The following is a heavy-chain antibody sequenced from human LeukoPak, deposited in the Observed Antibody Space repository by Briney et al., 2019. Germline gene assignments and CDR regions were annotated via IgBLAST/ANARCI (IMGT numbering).Heavy chain of an antibody. CDR2: INQDVNEK. D-gene: IGHD4-23*01. V-gene: IGHV3-7*01. Sequence: GGSLRLSCAASGFNFSDYFLTWVRQAPGKGLEWVANINQDVNEKNYVDSLEGRFTISRDNAKRSLYLQMNSLRVDDTAMYYCVRDVGYYGGNHDYWGQGTLVIVSS. CDR1: GFNFSDYF. CDR3: VRDVGYYGGNHDY. J-gene: IGHJ4*02.